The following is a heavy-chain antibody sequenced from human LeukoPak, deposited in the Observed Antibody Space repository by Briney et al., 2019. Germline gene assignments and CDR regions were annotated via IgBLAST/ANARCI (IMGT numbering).Heavy chain of an antibody. CDR1: GCSISSSSYY. V-gene: IGHV4-39*01. CDR2: IYYSGST. Sequence: ASETLSLTCTVSGCSISSSSYYWGWIRQPPGKGLEWIGSIYYSGSTYYNPSLKSRVTISVDTSKNQFSLKVCAVTAADTAVYLCARLQSSGLVWSVYWGQGTLVTVSS. J-gene: IGHJ4*02. CDR3: ARLQSSGLVWSVY. D-gene: IGHD2-21*01.